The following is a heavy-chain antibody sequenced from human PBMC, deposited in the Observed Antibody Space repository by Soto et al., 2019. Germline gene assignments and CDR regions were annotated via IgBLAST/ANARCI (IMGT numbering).Heavy chain of an antibody. CDR1: GYTFTSYA. J-gene: IGHJ5*02. CDR2: INAGNGNT. V-gene: IGHV1-3*01. D-gene: IGHD6-19*01. CDR3: ARDRGWFNWFDP. Sequence: ASVKVSCKASGYTFTSYAMHWVRQAPGQRLEWMGWINAGNGNTKYSQKFQGRVTITRDTSASTAYMELSSLGSEDTAVYYCARDRGWFNWFDPWGQGTLVTVSS.